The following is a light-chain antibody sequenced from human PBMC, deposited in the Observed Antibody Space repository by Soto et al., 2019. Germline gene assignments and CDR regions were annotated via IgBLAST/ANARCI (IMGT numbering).Light chain of an antibody. Sequence: DIQMTQSPSSLSASVGDRVTITCRASQSISNYSNWYQQKPGKAPKLLIYAASSMQSGVPSRFSGNESETDFTLTISSLQPDDSATYYCQQSFSPLRTFGQGTKVEV. V-gene: IGKV1-39*01. CDR1: QSISNY. CDR3: QQSFSPLRT. CDR2: AAS. J-gene: IGKJ1*01.